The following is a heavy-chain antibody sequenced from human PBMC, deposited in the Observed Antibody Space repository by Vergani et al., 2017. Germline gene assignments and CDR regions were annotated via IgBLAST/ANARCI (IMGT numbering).Heavy chain of an antibody. CDR2: ISYDGSYK. J-gene: IGHJ4*02. CDR1: GFIFSSYG. D-gene: IGHD3-22*01. CDR3: AKSASYYDSSGYYYFDY. V-gene: IGHV3-30*18. Sequence: QVQLVESGGGVAQPGRSLRLSCAASGFIFSSYGIHWVRQAPGKGLEWVAVISYDGSYKYYADSVKGRFTISRDNPKNTLYLQMNSLRAEDTAVYYCAKSASYYDSSGYYYFDYWGQGTLVTVSS.